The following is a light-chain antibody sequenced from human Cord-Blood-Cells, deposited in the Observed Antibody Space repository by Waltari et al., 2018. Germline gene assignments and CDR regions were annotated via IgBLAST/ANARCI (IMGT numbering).Light chain of an antibody. Sequence: IVLTPSPATLSLSPGDRATLSCRASQSVSSYLAWYQLKPGQAPRLLIYDASNRATGIPARFSGSGSGTDFTLTISSLEPEDFAVYYCQQRSNWPPLTFGGGTKVEIK. CDR1: QSVSSY. CDR3: QQRSNWPPLT. V-gene: IGKV3-11*01. CDR2: DAS. J-gene: IGKJ4*01.